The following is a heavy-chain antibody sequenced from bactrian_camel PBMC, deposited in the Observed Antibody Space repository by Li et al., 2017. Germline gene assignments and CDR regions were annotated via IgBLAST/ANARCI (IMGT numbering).Heavy chain of an antibody. CDR3: AAGDGGWPHWPTQFPD. CDR2: LDSDGST. Sequence: QLVESGGGSVQAGGSLRLSCAVSGYNDRSYCMGWLRQAPGKGRVGVAGLDSDGSTTYADSVKGRFTISQDKSNNTLTLQMSSLKTEDAAVYYCAAGDGGWPHWPTQFPDWGQGTQVTVS. V-gene: IGHV3S1*01. D-gene: IGHD1*01. CDR1: GYNDRSYC. J-gene: IGHJ4*01.